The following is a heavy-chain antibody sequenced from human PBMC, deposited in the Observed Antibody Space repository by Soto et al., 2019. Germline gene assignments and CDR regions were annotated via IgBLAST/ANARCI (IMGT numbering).Heavy chain of an antibody. CDR1: GDSVSSNSAA. V-gene: IGHV6-1*01. CDR3: ARAVSGVAGGIARVSDIFDY. CDR2: TYYRSKWYN. Sequence: SQTLSLTCAISGDSVSSNSAAWNWIRQSPSRGLEWLGRTYYRSKWYNDYAVSVKSRITINPDTSKNQFSLQLNSVTPEDTAVYYCARAVSGVAGGIARVSDIFDYWGQGTLVTVSS. J-gene: IGHJ4*02. D-gene: IGHD6-19*01.